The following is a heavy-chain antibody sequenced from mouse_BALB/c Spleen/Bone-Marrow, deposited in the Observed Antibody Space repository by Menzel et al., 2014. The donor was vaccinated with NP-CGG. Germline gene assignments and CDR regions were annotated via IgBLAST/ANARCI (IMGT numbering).Heavy chain of an antibody. Sequence: QVQLQQSGAELVRPGSSVKISCKASGYAFSAYWMNWVRQRPGQGLEWIGQIYPGDGDTNYNGKFKGKATLTADKSSSTAYMQLSSLTSEDSAVYFCTRSTATFDYWGQGTTLTVSS. J-gene: IGHJ2*01. CDR2: IYPGDGDT. CDR1: GYAFSAYW. D-gene: IGHD1-2*01. V-gene: IGHV1-80*01. CDR3: TRSTATFDY.